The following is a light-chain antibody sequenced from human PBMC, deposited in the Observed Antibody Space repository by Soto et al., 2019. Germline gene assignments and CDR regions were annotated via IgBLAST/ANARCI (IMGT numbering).Light chain of an antibody. Sequence: DIQMTQSPSTLSASVGDRVTITCRASQSISSWLAWYQQKPGKAPKLLIYDASSLESGVPSRFSGRGSGTEFTLTISSLQPDDFATYYCQQRSNWPPTFGPGTKVDIK. V-gene: IGKV1-5*01. J-gene: IGKJ3*01. CDR3: QQRSNWPPT. CDR1: QSISSW. CDR2: DAS.